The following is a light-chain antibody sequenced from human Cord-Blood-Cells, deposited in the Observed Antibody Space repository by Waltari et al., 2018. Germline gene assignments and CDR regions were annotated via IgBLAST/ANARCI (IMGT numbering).Light chain of an antibody. J-gene: IGLJ1*01. CDR3: AAWDDSLSGYV. CDR2: RNN. V-gene: IGLV1-47*01. Sequence: QSVLTQPPSASGTPGQRVTISCSGSSSNIGSNYVYWYQQLPGTAPKLLIYRNNQRPSGVADRFSGSKSGTSASLAISVLRSEDEADYYCAAWDDSLSGYVFGTGTKVTVL. CDR1: SSNIGSNY.